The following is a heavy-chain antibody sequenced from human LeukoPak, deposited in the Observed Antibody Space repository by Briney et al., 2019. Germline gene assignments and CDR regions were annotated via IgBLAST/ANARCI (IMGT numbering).Heavy chain of an antibody. Sequence: SETLSLTCTVSGGSISSYYWSWIRQPPGKGLEWIGYIYTSGSTNYNPSLKSRVTISVDTSKNQFSLKLSSVTAADTAVYYCARTTYDFLSDNWLDPWGQGTLVTVSS. CDR1: GGSISSYY. CDR2: IYTSGST. J-gene: IGHJ5*02. V-gene: IGHV4-4*09. D-gene: IGHD3-3*01. CDR3: ARTTYDFLSDNWLDP.